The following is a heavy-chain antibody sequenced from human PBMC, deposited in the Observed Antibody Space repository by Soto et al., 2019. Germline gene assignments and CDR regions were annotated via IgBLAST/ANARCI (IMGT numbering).Heavy chain of an antibody. CDR1: GGVFSTFV. J-gene: IGHJ5*02. D-gene: IGHD3-22*01. V-gene: IGHV1-69*06. CDR3: VREGSHHSGNSCPWFDP. CDR2: IVPIFGSV. Sequence: QVQLVQSGPEVKKPGSSVNVSCKTSGGVFSTFVITWVRQAPGQGLEWMGQIVPIFGSVKYAQKFQGRVTLTADKGTRTAFMELSGLRFEDTAVYYCVREGSHHSGNSCPWFDPWGQGSLVTVSS.